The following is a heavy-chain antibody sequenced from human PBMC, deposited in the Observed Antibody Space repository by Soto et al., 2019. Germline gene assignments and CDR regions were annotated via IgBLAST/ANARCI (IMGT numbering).Heavy chain of an antibody. J-gene: IGHJ4*02. CDR2: FIPFFGSP. CDR1: GGTFSGYA. Sequence: QVQLVQSGAEVKKPGSSVKVSCKASGGTFSGYAISWVRQAPGQRLEWMGAFIPFFGSPNYAQKFQGRLTITADDSTSTGYMALNSMTSDDTAVYYCARVGQQMDFDHRGQGTLVTVSS. V-gene: IGHV1-69*01. D-gene: IGHD6-13*01. CDR3: ARVGQQMDFDH.